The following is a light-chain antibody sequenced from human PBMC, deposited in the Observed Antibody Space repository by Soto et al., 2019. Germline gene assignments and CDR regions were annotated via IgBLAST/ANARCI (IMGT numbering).Light chain of an antibody. V-gene: IGKV2-30*01. CDR1: QSLVYSDGNTY. CDR3: MQGTHLYT. CDR2: KVS. Sequence: DVVMTQSPLSLPVTLGQPASISCRSSQSLVYSDGNTYLNWFQQRPGQSPRRLSYKVSNRDSGVPDRFSGSGSGTDFTLKISRVEAEDVGVYYCMQGTHLYTFGQGTKLEIK. J-gene: IGKJ2*01.